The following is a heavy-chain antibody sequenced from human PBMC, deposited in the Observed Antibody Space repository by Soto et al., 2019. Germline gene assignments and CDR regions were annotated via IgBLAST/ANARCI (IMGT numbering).Heavy chain of an antibody. V-gene: IGHV3-30-3*01. CDR1: GFIFSSYA. D-gene: IGHD3-3*01. CDR3: ARAEGSDVDYWNGQTAMYLDV. Sequence: GGSLRLSCSASGFIFSSYAMHWVRQAPAKGLEWLAVISYDGSNKWYTDSVKGRFTISRDNSKDTVLLQMNSLRTEGTAVYYCARAEGSDVDYWNGQTAMYLDVWGRGNLVTVSS. J-gene: IGHJ4*02. CDR2: ISYDGSNK.